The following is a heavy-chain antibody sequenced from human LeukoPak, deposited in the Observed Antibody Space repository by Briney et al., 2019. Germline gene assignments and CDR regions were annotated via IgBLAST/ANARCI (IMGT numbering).Heavy chain of an antibody. V-gene: IGHV4-39*01. D-gene: IGHD3-22*01. CDR3: ARQRGYHYDSTTNRFSDL. CDR1: GGSISSSSYY. Sequence: SETLSLTCTVSGGSISSSSYYWGRIRQPPGKGREWIGRVYYSGITYYNPSLKSRVTISVDTSKNQFSLRLSSVTAADTAVYYCARQRGYHYDSTTNRFSDLWGQGTRVTVSS. CDR2: VYYSGIT. J-gene: IGHJ5*02.